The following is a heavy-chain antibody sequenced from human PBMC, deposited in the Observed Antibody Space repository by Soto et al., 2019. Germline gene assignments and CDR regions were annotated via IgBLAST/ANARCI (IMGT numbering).Heavy chain of an antibody. CDR1: GYTFTSYD. J-gene: IGHJ5*02. Sequence: QVQLVQSGAEVKKPGASVKVSCKASGYTFTSYDINWVRQATGQGLEWMGWMIPNSGNTGYAQKFQGRLTMTRNTSQSTGYMELSSLRSEDTAVYYCASGTGGSYDWFDPWGQGTLVTVSS. D-gene: IGHD1-26*01. CDR3: ASGTGGSYDWFDP. V-gene: IGHV1-8*01. CDR2: MIPNSGNT.